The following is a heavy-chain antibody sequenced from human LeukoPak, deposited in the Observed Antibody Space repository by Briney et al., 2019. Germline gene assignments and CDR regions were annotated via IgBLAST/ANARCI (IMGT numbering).Heavy chain of an antibody. Sequence: PSETLSLTCAVYGGSFRGFYWSWIRQSPGKGLEWLGEINHGGDSSYNPSLKSRLTSSVDMSKNQFSLKLRSLTAADTAVYYCARSHCGGDCYSSRWQVLYGYYYYMDVWGKGTTVTVSS. CDR3: ARSHCGGDCYSSRWQVLYGYYYYMDV. D-gene: IGHD2-21*02. CDR1: GGSFRGFY. CDR2: INHGGDS. J-gene: IGHJ6*03. V-gene: IGHV4-34*01.